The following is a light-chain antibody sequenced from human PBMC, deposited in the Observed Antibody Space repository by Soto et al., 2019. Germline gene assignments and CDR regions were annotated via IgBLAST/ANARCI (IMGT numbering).Light chain of an antibody. J-gene: IGLJ3*02. CDR1: TGYGTSAHY. Sequence: QAVVTQEPSLTVSRCGTVTLTCGSSTGYGTSAHYPSWIQPRPGHAPKTLIYDASNKHSRTPARFSGSLLGGKAALTLSGAQPEDEADYYFFLSYSGTNWVFCGGTKLTVL. CDR2: DAS. V-gene: IGLV7-46*01. CDR3: FLSYSGTNWV.